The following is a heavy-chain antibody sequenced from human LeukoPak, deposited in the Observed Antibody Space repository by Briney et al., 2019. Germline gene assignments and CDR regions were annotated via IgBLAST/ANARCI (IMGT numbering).Heavy chain of an antibody. V-gene: IGHV4-39*07. D-gene: IGHD3-22*01. CDR2: IYYSGST. J-gene: IGHJ5*02. Sequence: PSETLSLTCTVSGGSISSSSYYWAWIRQPPGKGLEWIGSIYYSGSTYYNPSLKSRVTISVDTSKNQFSLKLSSVTAADTAVYYCAREAYYDSSGYPWGQGTLVTVSS. CDR1: GGSISSSSYY. CDR3: AREAYYDSSGYP.